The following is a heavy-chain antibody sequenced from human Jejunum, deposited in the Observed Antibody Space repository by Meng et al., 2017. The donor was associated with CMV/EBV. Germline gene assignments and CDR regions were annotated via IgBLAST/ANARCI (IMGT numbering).Heavy chain of an antibody. D-gene: IGHD6-19*01. CDR2: ISLDSSYI. V-gene: IGHV3-21*01. Sequence: SGFTFISYTLTWVRQAPGKGLEWVSSISLDSSYIFYAGSVKGRFTISRDNAQNLLYLQMNSLRAEDTAIYYCASNLGQWLDWFDPWGQGTLVTVSS. CDR3: ASNLGQWLDWFDP. J-gene: IGHJ5*02. CDR1: GFTFISYT.